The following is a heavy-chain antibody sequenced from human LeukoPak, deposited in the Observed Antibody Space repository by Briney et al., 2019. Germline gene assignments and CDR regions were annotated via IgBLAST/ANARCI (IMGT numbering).Heavy chain of an antibody. Sequence: SVKVSCKASGGTFSSYAISWVRQAPGQGLEWMGGIIPIFGTANYAQKFQGRVTITADESTSTAYMELSSLRSEDTAVYYCARRSYGGWYGDDAFDIWGQGTMVTVSS. J-gene: IGHJ3*02. CDR1: GGTFSSYA. V-gene: IGHV1-69*13. CDR3: ARRSYGGWYGDDAFDI. D-gene: IGHD6-19*01. CDR2: IIPIFGTA.